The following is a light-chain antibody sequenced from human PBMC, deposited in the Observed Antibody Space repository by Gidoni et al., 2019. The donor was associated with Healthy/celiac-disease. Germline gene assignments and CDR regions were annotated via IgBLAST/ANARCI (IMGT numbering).Light chain of an antibody. CDR1: QSVSSN. CDR3: QQYNNRGT. Sequence: EIVMTQSPATLSVSPGERATLSCRASQSVSSNLAWYQQKPGQAPRLLIYGASTRATGIPARFSGSGSGTEFTLTISSLQSEDFAVYYCQQYNNRGTFGQXTKLEIK. J-gene: IGKJ2*02. V-gene: IGKV3-15*01. CDR2: GAS.